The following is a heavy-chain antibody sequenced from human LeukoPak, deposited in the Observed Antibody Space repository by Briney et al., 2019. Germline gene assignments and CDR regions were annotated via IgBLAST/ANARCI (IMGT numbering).Heavy chain of an antibody. D-gene: IGHD3-22*01. CDR2: IYYSGST. Sequence: SETLSLTCSVSGGSISNNNYYWGWIRPPPGKGLEWIGSIYYSGSTYYNPSLKSRVTISVDKSKNQFSLKLSSVTAADTAVYYCARTTSLVVLDYWGQGTLVTVSS. V-gene: IGHV4-39*07. CDR1: GGSISNNNYY. CDR3: ARTTSLVVLDY. J-gene: IGHJ4*02.